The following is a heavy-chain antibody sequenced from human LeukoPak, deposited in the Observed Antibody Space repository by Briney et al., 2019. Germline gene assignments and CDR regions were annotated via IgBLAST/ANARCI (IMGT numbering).Heavy chain of an antibody. CDR2: IYYSGST. D-gene: IGHD3-3*01. CDR3: ARGFYYDFWSGIKWHPAYYFDY. V-gene: IGHV4-59*01. Sequence: SETLSLTCTVSGGSISNYYWSWIRQPPGKGLEWIGYIYYSGSTNYNPSLKSRVTISVDTSKNQFSLRLSSVTAADTAMYYCARGFYYDFWSGIKWHPAYYFDYWGQGTLVTVSS. CDR1: GGSISNYY. J-gene: IGHJ4*02.